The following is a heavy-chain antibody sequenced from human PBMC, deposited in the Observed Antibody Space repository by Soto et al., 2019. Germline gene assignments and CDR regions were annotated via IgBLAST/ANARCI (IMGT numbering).Heavy chain of an antibody. CDR1: GGTFSSYA. J-gene: IGHJ5*02. Sequence: SVKVSCKASGGTFSSYAISWVRQAPGQGLEWMGGIIPIFGTANYAQKFQGRVTITADESTSTAYMELSSLRSEDTAVYYCAAEYDILTGPPGAWFDPWGQGTLVTVSS. CDR3: AAEYDILTGPPGAWFDP. D-gene: IGHD3-9*01. V-gene: IGHV1-69*13. CDR2: IIPIFGTA.